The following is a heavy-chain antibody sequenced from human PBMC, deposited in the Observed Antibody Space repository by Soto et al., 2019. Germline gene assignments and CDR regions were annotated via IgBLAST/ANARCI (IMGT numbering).Heavy chain of an antibody. V-gene: IGHV4-39*02. J-gene: IGHJ4*02. CDR3: AGEVGAGYGGKPPAPY. Sequence: QLQLQESGPGLVKPSETLSLTCTVSGGSISSSSYYWGWIRQPPGKGLEWIGSIYYSGSTYYNPSLKGRSTISVDTSKNQFSRKLGSVTAADTGVYYCAGEVGAGYGGKPPAPYWGQGTLVTVSS. CDR2: IYYSGST. D-gene: IGHD3-10*01. CDR1: GGSISSSSYY.